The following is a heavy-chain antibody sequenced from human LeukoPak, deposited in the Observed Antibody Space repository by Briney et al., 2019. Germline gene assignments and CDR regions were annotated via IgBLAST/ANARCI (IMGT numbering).Heavy chain of an antibody. J-gene: IGHJ4*02. V-gene: IGHV3-23*01. D-gene: IGHD2-2*01. CDR1: GFTFSSYA. CDR2: ISGSGGST. Sequence: GGSLRLSCAASGFTFSSYAMSWARQTPGKGLEWVSAISGSGGSTYYADSVKGRFTISRDNSKNTLYLQMNSLRAEDTAVYYCAKGVPAANYFDYWGQGTLVTVSS. CDR3: AKGVPAANYFDY.